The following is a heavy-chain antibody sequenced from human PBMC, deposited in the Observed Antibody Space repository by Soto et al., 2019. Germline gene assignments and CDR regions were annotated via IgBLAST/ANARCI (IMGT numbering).Heavy chain of an antibody. J-gene: IGHJ6*02. CDR1: GFTFSSYG. V-gene: IGHV3-33*01. D-gene: IGHD3-16*01. Sequence: PGGSLRLSCAASGFTFSSYGMHWVRQAPGKGLEWVAVIWYDGSNKYYADSVKGRFTISRDNSKNTLYLQMNSLRAEDTAVYYCARGWGVYYYGMDVWGQGTTVTVSS. CDR2: IWYDGSNK. CDR3: ARGWGVYYYGMDV.